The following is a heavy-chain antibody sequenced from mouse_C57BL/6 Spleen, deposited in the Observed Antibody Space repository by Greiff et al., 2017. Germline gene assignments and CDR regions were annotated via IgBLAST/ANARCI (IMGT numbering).Heavy chain of an antibody. D-gene: IGHD2-3*01. CDR2: IYPGDGDT. CDR3: ARGIYDGYPLGAMDY. V-gene: IGHV1-82*01. Sequence: QVQLQQSGPELVKPGASVKISCKASGYAFSSSWMNWVKQRPGKGLEWIGRIYPGDGDTNYNGKFKGKATLTADKSSSTAYMQLSSLTSEDSAVYFGARGIYDGYPLGAMDYWGQGTSVTVSS. CDR1: GYAFSSSW. J-gene: IGHJ4*01.